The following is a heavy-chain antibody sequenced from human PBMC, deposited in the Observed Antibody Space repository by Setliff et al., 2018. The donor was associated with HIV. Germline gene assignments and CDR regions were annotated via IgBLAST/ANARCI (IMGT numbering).Heavy chain of an antibody. J-gene: IGHJ2*01. Sequence: GASVKVSCKASGYTFTSYAMHWVRQAPGQRLEWVGWINTGNGDTKYSQDFQGRVTISRDTSASTAHMELNSLRSEDTAVYYCARPARAYYDSSGYSDNWYFDLWGRGTLVTVSS. CDR3: ARPARAYYDSSGYSDNWYFDL. D-gene: IGHD3-22*01. CDR1: GYTFTSYA. V-gene: IGHV1-3*03. CDR2: INTGNGDT.